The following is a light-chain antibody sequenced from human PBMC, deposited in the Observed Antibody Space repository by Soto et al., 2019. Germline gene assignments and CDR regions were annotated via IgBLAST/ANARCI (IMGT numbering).Light chain of an antibody. CDR1: SSNIGSHT. CDR2: GDD. J-gene: IGLJ1*01. CDR3: QVWDVSTVHYV. V-gene: IGLV1-44*01. Sequence: QSVLTQPPSTSGTPGQRVAISCSGTSSNIGSHTVNWYQQLPGTAPKLLIYGDDQRPSGIPDRFSGSKSGTSASLAISGLHSEDGVDYYCQVWDVSTVHYVFGTGTQLTVL.